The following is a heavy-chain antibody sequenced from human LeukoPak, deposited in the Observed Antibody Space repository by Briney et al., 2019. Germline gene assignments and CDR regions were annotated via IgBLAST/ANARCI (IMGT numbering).Heavy chain of an antibody. CDR2: FDPEDGET. Sequence: ASVKVSCKVSGYTLTELSMHWVRQAPGKGLEWMGGFDPEDGETIYAQKFQGRVTMTDDTSTDTAYMELSSLRSEDTAVYYCATEGRHCTNGVCYTNYFDYWGQGTLVTVSS. D-gene: IGHD2-8*01. CDR1: GYTLTELS. J-gene: IGHJ4*02. V-gene: IGHV1-24*01. CDR3: ATEGRHCTNGVCYTNYFDY.